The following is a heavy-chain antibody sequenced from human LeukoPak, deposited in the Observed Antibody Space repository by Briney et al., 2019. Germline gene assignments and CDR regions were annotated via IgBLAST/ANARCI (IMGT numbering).Heavy chain of an antibody. V-gene: IGHV4-38-2*02. D-gene: IGHD6-19*01. Sequence: PSDTLSLTCTVSGYSISTSYYWGWIRQPPGKGLEWIGSINYSGSADHNPSLKSRVTMSVDTSNNQFSLKLSSVTAADTAVYYCARDGSSAVADYWGQGSLVTVSA. CDR1: GYSISTSYY. CDR3: ARDGSSAVADY. CDR2: INYSGSA. J-gene: IGHJ4*02.